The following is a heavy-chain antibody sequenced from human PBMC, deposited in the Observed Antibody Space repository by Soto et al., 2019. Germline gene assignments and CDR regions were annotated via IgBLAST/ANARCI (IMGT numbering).Heavy chain of an antibody. CDR1: GGSISSGGYY. CDR2: IYYSGST. CDR3: ARDRAGALYFDY. Sequence: QVQLQESGPGLVKPSQTLSLTCTVSGGSISSGGYYWSWIRQHPGKGLEWIGYIYYSGSTYYNPALKRRVTISVDTSKNQFSLKLSSVTAADTAVYYCARDRAGALYFDYWCQGTLVTVSS. V-gene: IGHV4-31*03. D-gene: IGHD6-13*01. J-gene: IGHJ4*02.